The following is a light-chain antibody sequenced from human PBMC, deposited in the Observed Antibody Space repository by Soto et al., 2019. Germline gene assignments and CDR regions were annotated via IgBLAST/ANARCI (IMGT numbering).Light chain of an antibody. CDR1: QSISGA. V-gene: IGKV3-20*01. CDR3: QHYGTSPFT. CDR2: GTS. Sequence: EIVMTQSPATLSVSPGERATLSCRASQSISGALAWYQQKPGQAPRLLIYGTSSRATGIPDRFSGSGSGTDFTLTISRLEPEDVAVYYCQHYGTSPFTFGPGTKVDIK. J-gene: IGKJ3*01.